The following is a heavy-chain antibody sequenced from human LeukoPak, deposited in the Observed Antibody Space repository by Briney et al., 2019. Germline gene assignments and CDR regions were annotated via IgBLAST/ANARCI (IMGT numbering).Heavy chain of an antibody. CDR1: GFTFSSYA. V-gene: IGHV3-23*01. J-gene: IGHJ4*02. CDR2: ISSSGT. Sequence: GGSLRLSCAASGFTFSSYAMTWVRQAPGKGLEWVSAISSSGTYYVDSVKGRFTISRDNSKNTLYLQMNGLGAEDTAVYYCAKGYSNTRPLADWGEGTLVTVSS. CDR3: AKGYSNTRPLAD. D-gene: IGHD4-11*01.